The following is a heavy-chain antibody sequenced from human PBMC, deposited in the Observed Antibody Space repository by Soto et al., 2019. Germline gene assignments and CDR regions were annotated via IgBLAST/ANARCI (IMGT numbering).Heavy chain of an antibody. CDR1: GFTFDDYT. CDR3: AKGKTYDFWSGHPGGMDV. D-gene: IGHD3-3*01. Sequence: PGGSLRLSCAASGFTFDDYTVHWVRQAPGKGLEWVSLISWDGGSTYYADSVKGRFTISRDNSKNSLYLQMNSLRTEDTALYYCAKGKTYDFWSGHPGGMDVWGQGTTVTVSS. V-gene: IGHV3-43*01. J-gene: IGHJ6*02. CDR2: ISWDGGST.